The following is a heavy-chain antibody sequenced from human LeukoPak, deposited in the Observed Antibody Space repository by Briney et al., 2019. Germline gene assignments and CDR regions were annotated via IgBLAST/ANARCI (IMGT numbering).Heavy chain of an antibody. CDR3: ARFGSRIQTGASFGFDS. Sequence: SETLSLTCTVSGDSIYNSDYYWGWIRQPRGKGLEWIGSVFYGGSTYYKPSLESRVPVSIATSKSQFSLNLRSVTAADTAVYYCARFGSRIQTGASFGFDSWGQGILVLVSS. CDR2: VFYGGST. J-gene: IGHJ4*02. CDR1: GDSIYNSDYY. V-gene: IGHV4-39*07. D-gene: IGHD3-10*01.